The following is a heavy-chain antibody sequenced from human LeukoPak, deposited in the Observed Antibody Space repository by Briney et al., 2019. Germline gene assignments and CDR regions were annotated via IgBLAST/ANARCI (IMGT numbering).Heavy chain of an antibody. V-gene: IGHV3-23*01. CDR3: ARARSVRLGSDV. D-gene: IGHD1-26*01. CDR1: GFTFSSSA. J-gene: IGHJ6*02. CDR2: ISNNGGYT. Sequence: PGGSLRLSCAASGFTFSSSAMSWVRQAPGKGLEWVSAISNNGGYTYYADSVQGRFTISRDNSKNTLYLQMNSLRAEDTAVYYCARARSVRLGSDVWGQGTTVTVSS.